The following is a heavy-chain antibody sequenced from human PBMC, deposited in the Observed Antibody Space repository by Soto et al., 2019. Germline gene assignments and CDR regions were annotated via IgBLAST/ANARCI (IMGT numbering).Heavy chain of an antibody. CDR3: ARAGNAYYHYYMDV. D-gene: IGHD1-1*01. J-gene: IGHJ6*03. V-gene: IGHV1-46*03. CDR1: GYTFTSCY. CDR2: INPTDGSA. Sequence: QVQLVQSGAEVKKPGASVKVSCKASGYTFTSCYMHWVRQAPGQGLEWVGIINPTDGSATYAQRFRGRVTMTRATSTSTVYVELSSLRSDDTAVYFCARAGNAYYHYYMDVWGKGTTVTVSS.